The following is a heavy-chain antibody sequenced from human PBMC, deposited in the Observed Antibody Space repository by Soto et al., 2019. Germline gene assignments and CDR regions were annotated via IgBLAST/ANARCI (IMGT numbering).Heavy chain of an antibody. D-gene: IGHD3-9*01. Sequence: GESLKISCKGSGYSFTSYWITWVRQMPGKGLEWMGRIDPSDSYTNYSPSFQGHVTISADKSISTAYLQWSSLKASDTAMYYCASPYDISPGGCYLNAFDIWGQGTMVTVSS. CDR2: IDPSDSYT. V-gene: IGHV5-10-1*01. CDR1: GYSFTSYW. J-gene: IGHJ3*02. CDR3: ASPYDISPGGCYLNAFDI.